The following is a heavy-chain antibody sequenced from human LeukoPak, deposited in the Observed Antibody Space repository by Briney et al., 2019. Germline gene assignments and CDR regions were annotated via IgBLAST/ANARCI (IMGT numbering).Heavy chain of an antibody. CDR1: GYTFTSYG. V-gene: IGHV1-18*01. CDR2: ISAYNGNT. J-gene: IGHJ4*02. Sequence: ASAKVSCKASGYTFTSYGISWVRQAPGQGLEWMGWISAYNGNTNYAQKLQGRVTMTTDTSTSTAYMELRSLRSDDTAVYYCARDRVGYCSSTSCYALDYWGQGTLVTVSS. CDR3: ARDRVGYCSSTSCYALDY. D-gene: IGHD2-2*01.